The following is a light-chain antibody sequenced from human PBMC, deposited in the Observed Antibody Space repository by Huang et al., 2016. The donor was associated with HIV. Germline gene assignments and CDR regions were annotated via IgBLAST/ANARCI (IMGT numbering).Light chain of an antibody. J-gene: IGKJ1*01. Sequence: DIVMTQSPLSLSVTPGEPASISCRSSQSLLHSNGYNYFDWYLQRPGQSPQLLIYLGSYRASGVPDRFNGSESGADFTLKIRRVEAGDVGVYYCMQALQTPRTFGQGTKVEIK. CDR1: QSLLHSNGYNY. CDR2: LGS. CDR3: MQALQTPRT. V-gene: IGKV2-28*01.